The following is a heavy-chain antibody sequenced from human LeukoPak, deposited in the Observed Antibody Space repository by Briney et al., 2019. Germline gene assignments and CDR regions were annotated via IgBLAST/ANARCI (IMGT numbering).Heavy chain of an antibody. CDR2: ISGSGGST. CDR3: AKWVIAARSPQFDY. Sequence: GGSLRLSCAASGFTFSSYAMSWVRRAPGKGLEWVSAISGSGGSTYYADSVKGRFTISRDNSKNTLYLQMNSLRAEDTAVYYCAKWVIAARSPQFDYWGQGTLVTVSS. V-gene: IGHV3-23*01. D-gene: IGHD6-6*01. J-gene: IGHJ4*02. CDR1: GFTFSSYA.